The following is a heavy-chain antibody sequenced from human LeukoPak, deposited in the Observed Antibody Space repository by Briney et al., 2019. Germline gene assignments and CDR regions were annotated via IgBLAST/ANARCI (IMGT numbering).Heavy chain of an antibody. Sequence: SETLSLTCTVSGGSISSSSYYWGWIRQPPGKGLEWIGYIYHSGSTNYNPSLKSRVTISVDKPKNQFSLKLNSVTAADTAVYYCAREGGSRYCSSTSCPNWFDPWGQGTLVTVSS. J-gene: IGHJ5*02. CDR1: GGSISSSSYY. V-gene: IGHV4-39*07. CDR2: IYHSGST. CDR3: AREGGSRYCSSTSCPNWFDP. D-gene: IGHD2-2*01.